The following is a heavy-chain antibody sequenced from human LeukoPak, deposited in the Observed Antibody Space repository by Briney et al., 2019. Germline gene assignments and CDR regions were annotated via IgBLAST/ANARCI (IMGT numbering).Heavy chain of an antibody. CDR1: GGSFSGYY. Sequence: PSETLSLTCAVYGGSFSGYYWSWIRQPPGKGLEWIGEINHSGSTNYNPSLKSRVTISVDTSKNQFSLKLSSVPAADTAVYYCARGRYYDFWSGYFPRAHFDYWGQGTLVTVSS. V-gene: IGHV4-34*01. D-gene: IGHD3-3*01. CDR2: INHSGST. CDR3: ARGRYYDFWSGYFPRAHFDY. J-gene: IGHJ4*02.